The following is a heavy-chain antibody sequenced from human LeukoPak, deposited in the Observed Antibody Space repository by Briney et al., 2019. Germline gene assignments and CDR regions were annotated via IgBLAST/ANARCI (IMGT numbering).Heavy chain of an antibody. CDR1: GGSISSGGYY. CDR2: IYYSGST. Sequence: SETLSLTCTASGGSISSGGYYWSWIRQHPGKGLAWIGYIYYSGSTYYNPSLKSRVNISVDTSKNQFSLNLSSVTAADTAVYYCARYYYGSGSYRWFDPWGQGTLVTVSS. D-gene: IGHD3-10*01. CDR3: ARYYYGSGSYRWFDP. J-gene: IGHJ5*02. V-gene: IGHV4-31*03.